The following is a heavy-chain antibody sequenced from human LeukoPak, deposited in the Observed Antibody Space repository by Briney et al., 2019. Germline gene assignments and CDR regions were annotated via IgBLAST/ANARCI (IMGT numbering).Heavy chain of an antibody. Sequence: SETLSLTCTVSGGSFSSNSYYWGWIRQPPGKGLEWIGRIYTSGSTYYNPSLKSRVTISVDTSKNQFSLKLSSVTAADTAVYYCARGEWELLSRLYYYGMDVWGQGTTVTVSS. CDR3: ARGEWELLSRLYYYGMDV. D-gene: IGHD1-26*01. J-gene: IGHJ6*02. V-gene: IGHV4-39*07. CDR2: IYTSGST. CDR1: GGSFSSNSYY.